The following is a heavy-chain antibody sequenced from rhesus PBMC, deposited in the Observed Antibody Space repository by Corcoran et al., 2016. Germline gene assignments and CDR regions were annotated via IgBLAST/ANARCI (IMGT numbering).Heavy chain of an antibody. CDR3: ARGYSSGWYDPINSLDV. J-gene: IGHJ5-2*02. CDR1: GPFIHIFC. D-gene: IGHD6-31*01. V-gene: IGHV4-80*01. CDR2: INGNSGST. Sequence: QVQLQESGPGLVKPSETLSLPCAVSGPFIHIFCWCWIPPPPGSGLEWIGEINGNSGSTYYNPSRKSRVTITKDASKNQFSLKLSSVTAADTAVYYCARGYSSGWYDPINSLDVWGRGVLVTVSS.